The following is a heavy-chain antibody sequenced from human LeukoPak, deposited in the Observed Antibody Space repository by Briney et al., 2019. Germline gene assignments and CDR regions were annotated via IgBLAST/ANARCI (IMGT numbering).Heavy chain of an antibody. CDR2: ISSSGGST. V-gene: IGHV3-23*01. CDR1: GFTFSSYA. J-gene: IGHJ6*02. D-gene: IGHD3-10*01. Sequence: GGSLRLSCAASGFTFSSYAMSWVRQAPGKGLEWVSAISSSGGSTYYADSVKGRFTISRDNSKNTLYLQMNSLRAEDTAVYYCAKSMVLPKNGMDVWGQGTTVTVSS. CDR3: AKSMVLPKNGMDV.